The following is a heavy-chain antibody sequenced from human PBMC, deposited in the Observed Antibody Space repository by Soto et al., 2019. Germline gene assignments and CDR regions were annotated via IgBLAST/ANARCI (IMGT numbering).Heavy chain of an antibody. CDR1: GGSMTSSNW. CDR3: ARSEATGLDY. Sequence: PSETLSLTCTVSGGSMTSSNWWNWVRQSPGKGLEWIGGAHHSGRTNYNPSLKSRVTISVDKSKNHFSLKLSSVTAADTAVYYCARSEATGLDYWGQGTLVTVSS. D-gene: IGHD1-26*01. V-gene: IGHV4-4*02. J-gene: IGHJ4*02. CDR2: AHHSGRT.